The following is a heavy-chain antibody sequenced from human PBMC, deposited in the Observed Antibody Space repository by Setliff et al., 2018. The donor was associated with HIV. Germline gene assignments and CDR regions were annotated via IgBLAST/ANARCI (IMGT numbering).Heavy chain of an antibody. J-gene: IGHJ3*02. Sequence: ASVKVSCKASGYTFTDYTIHWVRQAPGQRLEWMGWINAGNGNTKYSQKFQDRVTMTRDTSTTTVYMDLRSLRSEDTAVYYCARARGRLSDFDIWGQGTMVTVS. CDR1: GYTFTDYT. V-gene: IGHV1-3*01. CDR2: INAGNGNT. D-gene: IGHD3-10*01. CDR3: ARARGRLSDFDI.